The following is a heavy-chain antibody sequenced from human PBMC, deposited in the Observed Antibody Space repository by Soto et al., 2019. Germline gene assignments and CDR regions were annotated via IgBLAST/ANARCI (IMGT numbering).Heavy chain of an antibody. J-gene: IGHJ4*02. Sequence: GGPLRLSCSASGFTFSTSPMHLVRQAQGKGLEYVSAISPTGGTTYYADSLKGRFTTSRDNSKSTLYLHMSSLRTEDTAVYYCGRKEVSGPIDYWGQGTLVTVSS. CDR2: ISPTGGTT. CDR1: GFTFSTSP. CDR3: GRKEVSGPIDY. V-gene: IGHV3-64D*06.